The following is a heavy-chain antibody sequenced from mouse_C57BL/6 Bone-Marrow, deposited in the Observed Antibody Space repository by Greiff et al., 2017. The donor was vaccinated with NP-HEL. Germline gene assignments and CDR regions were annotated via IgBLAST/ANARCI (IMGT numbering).Heavy chain of an antibody. J-gene: IGHJ3*01. CDR3: ARCDYDALPWFAY. CDR2: IYPGDGDT. D-gene: IGHD2-3*01. V-gene: IGHV1-80*01. CDR1: GYAFSSYW. Sequence: QVQLQQSGAELVKPGASVKISCKASGYAFSSYWMNWVKQRPGKGLEWIGQIYPGDGDTNYNGKFKGKATLTADKSSSTAYMQLSSLTSEDSAVYLCARCDYDALPWFAYWGQGTLVTVSA.